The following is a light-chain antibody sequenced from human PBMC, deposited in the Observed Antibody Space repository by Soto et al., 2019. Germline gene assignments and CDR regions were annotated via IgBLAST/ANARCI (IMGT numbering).Light chain of an antibody. J-gene: IGKJ4*01. Sequence: EIVMTQSPATLSVSPGQRATRACRASQTVRNNYLAWYQQKPGQAPRLLIYDASSRATGIPDRFSGSGSGTDFTLTINKLVPEDFAVYYCQQYGVSQLTFGGGTKVDI. CDR1: QTVRNNY. CDR3: QQYGVSQLT. CDR2: DAS. V-gene: IGKV3-20*01.